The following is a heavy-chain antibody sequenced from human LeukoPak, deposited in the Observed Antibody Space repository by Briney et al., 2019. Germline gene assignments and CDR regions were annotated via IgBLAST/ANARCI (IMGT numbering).Heavy chain of an antibody. J-gene: IGHJ3*02. CDR1: GGSISSDY. V-gene: IGHV4-59*01. CDR3: AKVGGMTTINIAPFDI. CDR2: IYHSGST. D-gene: IGHD5-24*01. Sequence: PSETLSLTCNVSGGSISSDYWNWIRQPPGKALEWIGYIYHSGSTNYNPSLRSRVTISIDKSKKQFSLKLTSVTAADTAIYYCAKVGGMTTINIAPFDIWGQGTMVTVSS.